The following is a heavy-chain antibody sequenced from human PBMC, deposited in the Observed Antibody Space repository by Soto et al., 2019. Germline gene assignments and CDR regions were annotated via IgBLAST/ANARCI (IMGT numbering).Heavy chain of an antibody. CDR2: INHSGST. Sequence: SETLSLTCAVYGGSFSGYYWSWIRQPPGKGLEWIGEINHSGSTNYNPSLKSRVTISVDTSKNQFSLKLSSVTAADAAVYYCARVRLLWFGELSLLYYFDYWGQGTLVTVSS. D-gene: IGHD3-10*01. V-gene: IGHV4-34*01. J-gene: IGHJ4*02. CDR3: ARVRLLWFGELSLLYYFDY. CDR1: GGSFSGYY.